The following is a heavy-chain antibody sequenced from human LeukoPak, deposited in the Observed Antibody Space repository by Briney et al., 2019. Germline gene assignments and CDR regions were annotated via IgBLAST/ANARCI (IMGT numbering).Heavy chain of an antibody. Sequence: SETLSLTCTVSGYSISSGYYWGWIRQPPGKGLEWIGSIYHSGSTYYNPSLKSRVTISVDTSKNQFSLKLSSVTAADTAVYYCARGWPYYYYYMDVWGKGTTVTVSS. CDR3: ARGWPYYYYYMDV. CDR1: GYSISSGYY. V-gene: IGHV4-38-2*02. J-gene: IGHJ6*03. D-gene: IGHD5-24*01. CDR2: IYHSGST.